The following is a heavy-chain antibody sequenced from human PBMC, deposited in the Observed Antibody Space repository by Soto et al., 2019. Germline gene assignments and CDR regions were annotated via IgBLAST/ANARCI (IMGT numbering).Heavy chain of an antibody. CDR2: IYYSGST. V-gene: IGHV4-39*07. CDR1: GGSISSSSYY. J-gene: IGHJ4*02. Sequence: SETLSLTCTVSGGSISSSSYYWGWIRQPPGKGLEWIGSIYYSGSTYYNPSLKSRVTISVDTSKNQFSLKLSSVTAADTAVDYCASQTPRGYSGYDSYNYFDYWGQGTLVTVSS. D-gene: IGHD5-12*01. CDR3: ASQTPRGYSGYDSYNYFDY.